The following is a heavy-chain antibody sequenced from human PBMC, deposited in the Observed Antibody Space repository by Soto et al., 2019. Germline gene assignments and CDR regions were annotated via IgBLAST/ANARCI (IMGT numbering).Heavy chain of an antibody. D-gene: IGHD3-3*01. CDR1: GFTFRDYA. J-gene: IGHJ3*02. CDR2: LSGSLNSA. Sequence: EVQVLQAGVGLGQPGGSLRLSCAAGGFTFRDYAMSWVRQAPGKGLEWVSTLSGSLNSAFYADSVKGRFTISRDSSDNIRYLQMNILRDEDTAVYYCARDAGFPDFGVIKHVFDIWGQVKLVTVSS. V-gene: IGHV3-23*01. CDR3: ARDAGFPDFGVIKHVFDI.